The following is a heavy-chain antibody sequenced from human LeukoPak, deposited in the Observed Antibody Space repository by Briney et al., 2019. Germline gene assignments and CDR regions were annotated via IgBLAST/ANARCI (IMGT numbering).Heavy chain of an antibody. CDR3: ARIEVGSSSWYPPFDC. CDR1: GFTFSSYS. Sequence: WGSLRLSCAASGFTFSSYSMNWVRQAPGKGLEWVSYISSSSSTIYYADSVKGRFTISRDNAKNSLYLQMNSLRAEDTAVYYCARIEVGSSSWYPPFDCWGQGTLVTVSS. J-gene: IGHJ4*02. CDR2: ISSSSSTI. V-gene: IGHV3-48*01. D-gene: IGHD6-13*01.